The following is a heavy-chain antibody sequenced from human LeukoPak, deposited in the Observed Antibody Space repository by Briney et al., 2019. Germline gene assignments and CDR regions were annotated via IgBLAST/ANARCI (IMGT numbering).Heavy chain of an antibody. CDR2: ISNDGSNK. Sequence: GGSLRLSCAASGFTFSTYAMHGVRQAPGKGLEWVAVISNDGSNKYYAESVKGRFTISRDNSKNTLYLQMNSLRAEDTAVYYCAREDIGVRAFDIWGQGTMVTVSS. CDR3: AREDIGVRAFDI. D-gene: IGHD2-15*01. CDR1: GFTFSTYA. J-gene: IGHJ3*02. V-gene: IGHV3-30*01.